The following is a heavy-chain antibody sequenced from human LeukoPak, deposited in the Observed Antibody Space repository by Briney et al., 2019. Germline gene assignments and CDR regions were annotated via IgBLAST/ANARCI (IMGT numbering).Heavy chain of an antibody. CDR1: GGSISSSNW. Sequence: PSGTLSLTCAVSGGSISSSNWWSWVRQPPGKGLEWIGEIYHSGSTNYNPPLKSRVTISVDKSKNQFSLKLSSVTAADTAVYYCASPKINYYYYYYGMDAWGQGTTVTVSS. CDR3: ASPKINYYYYYYGMDA. J-gene: IGHJ6*02. CDR2: IYHSGST. V-gene: IGHV4-4*02. D-gene: IGHD1-1*01.